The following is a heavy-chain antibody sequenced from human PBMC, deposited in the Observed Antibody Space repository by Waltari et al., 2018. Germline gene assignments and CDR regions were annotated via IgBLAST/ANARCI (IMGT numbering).Heavy chain of an antibody. J-gene: IGHJ5*02. CDR3: TTVGYSSSWYWFDP. CDR1: GFTSSNAW. Sequence: EVQLVESGGGLVKPGGSLRLSCAASGFTSSNAWLSWVRHAPRKGLEWVGRIKSKTDGGTTDYAAPVKGRFTISRDDAKNTLYLQMNSLKTEDTAVYYCTTVGYSSSWYWFDPWGQGTLVTVSS. V-gene: IGHV3-15*01. D-gene: IGHD6-13*01. CDR2: IKSKTDGGTT.